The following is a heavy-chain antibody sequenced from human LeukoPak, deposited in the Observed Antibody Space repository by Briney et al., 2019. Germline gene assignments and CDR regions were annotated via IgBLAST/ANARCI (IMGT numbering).Heavy chain of an antibody. CDR2: ISGSRTGT. V-gene: IGHV3-23*01. D-gene: IGHD4-23*01. J-gene: IGHJ4*02. CDR3: ASHPKSGGNFDY. CDR1: GFTFRTCA. Sequence: GGSLRLSCAVSGFTFRTCAMSWVRQAPGKGLEWVSAISGSRTGTYYADSVKGRFTISRDNSKNTLYLEMNNLRAEDTAAYYCASHPKSGGNFDYWGQGTLVTVAS.